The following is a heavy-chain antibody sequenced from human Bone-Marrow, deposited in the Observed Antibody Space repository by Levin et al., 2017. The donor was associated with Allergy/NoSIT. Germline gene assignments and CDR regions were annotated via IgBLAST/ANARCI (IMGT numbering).Heavy chain of an antibody. CDR1: GFSFEDYA. J-gene: IGHJ5*02. D-gene: IGHD3/OR15-3a*01. Sequence: SLKISCVVSGFSFEDYAMYWVRQTPGKGLEWVSGINWNSDKIGYADSVKGRFTISRDNSKNSLFLEMNSLRPEDTAFYYCAKSEGFSFGQGWFDRWGQGTLVTVSS. CDR2: INWNSDKI. CDR3: AKSEGFSFGQGWFDR. V-gene: IGHV3-9*01.